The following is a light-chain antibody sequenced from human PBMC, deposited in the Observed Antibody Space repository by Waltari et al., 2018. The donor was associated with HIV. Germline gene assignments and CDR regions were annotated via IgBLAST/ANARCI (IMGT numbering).Light chain of an antibody. J-gene: IGKJ4*01. CDR3: QQYHSTPLT. Sequence: DIVMTQSPDSLAVSLGERATINCKSSQSVLYSSDNKNYLAWYQQKPGQPPKLLIYWASTLESGVPDRISGSGSGTDFTLTITSLQAEDVAVYYCQQYHSTPLTFGGGTKVEIK. V-gene: IGKV4-1*01. CDR1: QSVLYSSDNKNY. CDR2: WAS.